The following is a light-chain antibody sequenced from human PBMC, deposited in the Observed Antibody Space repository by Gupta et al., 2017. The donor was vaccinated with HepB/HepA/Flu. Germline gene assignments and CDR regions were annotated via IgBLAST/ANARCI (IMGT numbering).Light chain of an antibody. Sequence: QSVLTQPPSVYAAPGQRVSIPCTGSNTNIGAGYDVHWFQQLPGTAPKLLIYGNTKRPSWVPERFSGSKSGTSASLAITGLQAEDEADYYCQSYDRSLYWVFGGGTKLAVL. CDR3: QSYDRSLYWV. V-gene: IGLV1-40*01. J-gene: IGLJ3*02. CDR1: NTNIGAGYD. CDR2: GNT.